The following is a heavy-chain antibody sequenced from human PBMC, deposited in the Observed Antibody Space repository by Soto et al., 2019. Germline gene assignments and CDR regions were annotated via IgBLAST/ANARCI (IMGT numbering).Heavy chain of an antibody. J-gene: IGHJ3*02. CDR2: INGDGTTT. Sequence: GGALRLSCAASGFPFGPFYMHWVRPAPGKGLEWVSHINGDGTTTVYADSVKGRFTISRDNAKNTLYLQMTSLRAEDTAVYYCARDRGYPDSFDIWGQGTMVTVSS. D-gene: IGHD2-2*01. CDR3: ARDRGYPDSFDI. CDR1: GFPFGPFY. V-gene: IGHV3-74*01.